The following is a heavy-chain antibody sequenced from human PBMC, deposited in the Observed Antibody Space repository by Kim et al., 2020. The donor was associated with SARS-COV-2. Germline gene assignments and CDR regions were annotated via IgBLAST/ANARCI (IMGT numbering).Heavy chain of an antibody. D-gene: IGHD1-1*01. CDR1: GFSFSNCA. Sequence: GGSLRLSCAASGFSFSNCAMSWVRQAPGKGLEWVSAMTGDGGTQYYAASVQGRFTVSRDNSRNLLYLEMRSLRAEDTATYYCADRRTHGGFLDHDHWGQGTLVTVSS. V-gene: IGHV3-23*01. CDR3: ADRRTHGGFLDHDH. J-gene: IGHJ4*02. CDR2: MTGDGGTQ.